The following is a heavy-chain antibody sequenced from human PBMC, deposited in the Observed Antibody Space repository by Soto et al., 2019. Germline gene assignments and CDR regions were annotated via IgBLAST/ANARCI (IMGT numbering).Heavy chain of an antibody. CDR2: IYYSGST. V-gene: IGHV4-59*01. J-gene: IGHJ5*02. D-gene: IGHD4-17*01. Sequence: SETLSLTCTVSGGSISSYYWSWIRQPPGKGLEWIGYIYYSGSTNYNPSLKSRVTISVDTSKNQFSLKLSSVTAADTAVYYCARFDYEYWFDPWGQGTLVTVSS. CDR1: GGSISSYY. CDR3: ARFDYEYWFDP.